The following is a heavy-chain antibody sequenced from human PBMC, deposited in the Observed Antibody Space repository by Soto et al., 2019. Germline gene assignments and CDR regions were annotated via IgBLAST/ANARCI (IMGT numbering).Heavy chain of an antibody. CDR3: ARVWGDSGRDYFDH. CDR1: GFPFSSYA. Sequence: QVQLVESGGGVVQPGTSLRLSCAASGFPFSSYAIHWVRQAPGKGLEWVAVISHDGTNKYYADSVKGRFTISRDNSKNTLYLQMNSLRAEDTALFYCARVWGDSGRDYFDHWGQGTLVTVSS. J-gene: IGHJ4*02. V-gene: IGHV3-30-3*01. D-gene: IGHD1-26*01. CDR2: ISHDGTNK.